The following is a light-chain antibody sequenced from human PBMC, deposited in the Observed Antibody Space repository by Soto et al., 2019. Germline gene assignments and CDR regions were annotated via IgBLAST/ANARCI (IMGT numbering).Light chain of an antibody. CDR3: QQYSHLST. Sequence: EIVMTQSPATLSVSPGERATLSCWASQSVSSNLAWYQQKPGQSPRLLISGASTRATGIPARFSGSGSGTEFTLTISSLQSEDSAVYYCQQYSHLSTFGGGNKVEIK. V-gene: IGKV3-15*01. CDR2: GAS. J-gene: IGKJ4*01. CDR1: QSVSSN.